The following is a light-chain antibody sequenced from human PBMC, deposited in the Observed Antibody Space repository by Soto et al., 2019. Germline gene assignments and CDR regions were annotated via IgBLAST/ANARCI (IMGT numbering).Light chain of an antibody. CDR1: HDIKKF. CDR3: QKYDRAPAA. Sequence: DIQVTQSPSSLSASPGDRITITCRASHDIKKFLAWYQQKPGKVPHLLIYAASTLRPGVPSRFIGNASGTDFTLTIASLQPEDVATYYCQKYDRAPAAFGQGTKVDVK. CDR2: AAS. V-gene: IGKV1-27*01. J-gene: IGKJ1*01.